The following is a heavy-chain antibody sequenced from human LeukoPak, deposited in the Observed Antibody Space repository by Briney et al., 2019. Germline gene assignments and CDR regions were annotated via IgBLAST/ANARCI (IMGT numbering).Heavy chain of an antibody. CDR1: GYSFTSYW. CDR3: ARGAYSSSWYHWFDP. D-gene: IGHD6-13*01. CDR2: IYPGDSDT. J-gene: IGHJ5*02. V-gene: IGHV5-51*01. Sequence: GESLKISCKGSGYSFTSYWIGWVRQMPGKGLEWMGIIYPGDSDTRYSPSFQGQVTISADKSISTAYLQWSSLKALDTAMYYCARGAYSSSWYHWFDPWGQGTLVTVSS.